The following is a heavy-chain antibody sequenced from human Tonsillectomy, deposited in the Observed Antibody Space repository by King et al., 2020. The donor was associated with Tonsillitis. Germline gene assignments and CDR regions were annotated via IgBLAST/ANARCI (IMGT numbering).Heavy chain of an antibody. CDR2: ISNDGGNK. CDR3: AKNRWLRARDANLDY. V-gene: IGHV3-30*18. D-gene: IGHD5-12*01. Sequence: VQLVESGGGVVQPGRSLRLSCAASGFTFSSFGMHWVRQAPGKGLEWVAVISNDGGNKYYADSVKGRFTISRDNSENTLYLQMNSLRAEDTAVYSCAKNRWLRARDANLDYWGQGTLVTV. J-gene: IGHJ4*02. CDR1: GFTFSSFG.